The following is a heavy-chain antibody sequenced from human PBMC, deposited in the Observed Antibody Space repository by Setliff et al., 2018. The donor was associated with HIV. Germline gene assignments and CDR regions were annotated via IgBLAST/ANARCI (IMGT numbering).Heavy chain of an antibody. V-gene: IGHV4-4*02. D-gene: IGHD6-13*01. CDR1: GGSISSSNW. J-gene: IGHJ5*02. CDR2: IYHSGSA. CDR3: ARILVAAAGTGFDP. Sequence: PSETLSLTCAVSGGSISSSNWWSWVRQPPGKGLEWIGEIYHSGSANYNPSLKSRVIISIDKSKNKLSLKVSSVTAADTAVYYCARILVAAAGTGFDPWGQGILVTVSS.